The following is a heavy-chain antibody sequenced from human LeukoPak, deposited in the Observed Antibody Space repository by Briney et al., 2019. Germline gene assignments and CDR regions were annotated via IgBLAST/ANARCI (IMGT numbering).Heavy chain of an antibody. CDR3: ARDLLLWFGELSGDSDY. CDR2: IWYDGSHK. Sequence: PGGSLRLSCAASGFTFSSYGMHWVRQAPGKGLEWVADIWYDGSHKYYADSVKGRFTISRDNPKNTLHLQMNSLRAEDTAVYYCARDLLLWFGELSGDSDYWGQGTLVTVSS. V-gene: IGHV3-33*01. CDR1: GFTFSSYG. D-gene: IGHD3-10*01. J-gene: IGHJ4*02.